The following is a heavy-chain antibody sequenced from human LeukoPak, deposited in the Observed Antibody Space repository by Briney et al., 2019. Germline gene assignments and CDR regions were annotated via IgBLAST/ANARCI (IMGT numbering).Heavy chain of an antibody. CDR1: GYTFTSYG. D-gene: IGHD2-2*01. Sequence: ASVKVSCKASGYTFTSYGISWVRQAPGQGLECMGWISAYNGNTNYAQKLQGRVTMTTDTSTSTAYMELRSLRSDDTAVYYCARGSPDLYQLLDCYFDYWGQGTLVTVSS. J-gene: IGHJ4*02. CDR3: ARGSPDLYQLLDCYFDY. CDR2: ISAYNGNT. V-gene: IGHV1-18*01.